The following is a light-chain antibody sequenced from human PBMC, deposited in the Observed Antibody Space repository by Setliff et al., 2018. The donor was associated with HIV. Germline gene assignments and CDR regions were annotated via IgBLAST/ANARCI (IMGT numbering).Light chain of an antibody. CDR3: ASRRVGSTPYV. CDR1: SSDVGYYNR. CDR2: EVS. Sequence: QSALTQPPSVSGSPGQSVTISCTGTSSDVGYYNRVSWFQQPPGAVPRLMIYEVSSRPSGVPDSFSGSKSGNTASLTISGLQADDEGDYYCASRRVGSTPYVFGTGTKVTVL. V-gene: IGLV2-18*02. J-gene: IGLJ1*01.